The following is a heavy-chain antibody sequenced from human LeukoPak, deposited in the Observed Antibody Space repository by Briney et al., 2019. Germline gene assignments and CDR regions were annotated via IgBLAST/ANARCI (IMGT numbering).Heavy chain of an antibody. Sequence: ASVKVSCKASGYTFTAYSMHWVRQAPGQGLEWMGWINPNSGGTNYAQKFQRRVTMTRDTSITTAYMELSRLRSDDTAVYYCARDLDYYGSGSFFNIWGQGTMVTVSS. CDR3: ARDLDYYGSGSFFNI. CDR1: GYTFTAYS. J-gene: IGHJ3*02. V-gene: IGHV1-2*02. D-gene: IGHD3-10*01. CDR2: INPNSGGT.